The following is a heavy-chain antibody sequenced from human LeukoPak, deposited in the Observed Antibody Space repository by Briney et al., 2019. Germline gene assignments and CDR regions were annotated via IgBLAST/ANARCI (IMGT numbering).Heavy chain of an antibody. D-gene: IGHD6-19*01. Sequence: PSETLSLTCTVSGYSISSGYYWGWIRQPPGKGLEWIGSIYYSGSTYYNPSLKSRVTISVDKSKNQFSLKLSSVTAADTAVYYCARDYVAGTRHYFDYWGQGTLVTVSS. CDR2: IYYSGST. J-gene: IGHJ4*02. CDR3: ARDYVAGTRHYFDY. CDR1: GYSISSGYY. V-gene: IGHV4-38-2*02.